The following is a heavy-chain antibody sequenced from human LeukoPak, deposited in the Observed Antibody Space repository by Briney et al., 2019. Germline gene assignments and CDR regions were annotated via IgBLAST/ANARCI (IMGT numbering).Heavy chain of an antibody. CDR1: GFTLSNAW. CDR2: IKSKTDGGTT. J-gene: IGHJ6*03. V-gene: IGHV3-15*01. CDR3: TTDVPSPYYYYMDV. Sequence: GGSLRLSCAASGFTLSNAWMSWVRQAPGKGLEWVGRIKSKTDGGTTDYAAPVKGRFTISRDDSKNTLYLQMNSLKTEDTAVYYCTTDVPSPYYYYMDVWGKGTTVTISS.